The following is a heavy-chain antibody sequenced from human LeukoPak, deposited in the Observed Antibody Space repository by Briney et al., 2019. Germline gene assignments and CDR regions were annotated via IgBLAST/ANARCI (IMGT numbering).Heavy chain of an antibody. V-gene: IGHV5-51*03. CDR1: GYNFTNYW. J-gene: IGHJ3*02. Sequence: GESLKISCKTSGYNFTNYWIAWVRQVPAKGLEWMGIIFPGDSDTRYSPSFQGQVTISADKSFSAAYLQWSSLKASDTAMYYCAKTLMVAATPDTFDIWGQGTMVTVSS. CDR3: AKTLMVAATPDTFDI. CDR2: IFPGDSDT. D-gene: IGHD2-15*01.